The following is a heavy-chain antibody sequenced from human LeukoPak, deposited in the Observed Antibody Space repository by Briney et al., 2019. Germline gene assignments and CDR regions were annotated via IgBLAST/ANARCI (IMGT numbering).Heavy chain of an antibody. D-gene: IGHD3-16*02. CDR3: TRLSRLGELSREYFRH. Sequence: GGSLRLSCAASGFTFSTFAMIWIRQAPGKGLEWVSYISSSGSTIYYADSVKGRFTISRDNAKNSLYLQMNSLRAEDTAVYYCTRLSRLGELSREYFRHWGQGTLVTVSS. CDR1: GFTFSTFA. CDR2: ISSSGSTI. V-gene: IGHV3-11*01. J-gene: IGHJ1*01.